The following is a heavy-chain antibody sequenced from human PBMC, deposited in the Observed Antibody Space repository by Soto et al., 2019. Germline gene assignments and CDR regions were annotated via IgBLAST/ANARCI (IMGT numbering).Heavy chain of an antibody. CDR1: GGTFSSYT. Sequence: QVQLVQSGAEVKKPGSSVKVSCKASGGTFSSYTISWVRQAPGQGLEWMGRIIPILGIANYAQKFQGRVTITADKSTSTAYMERSSLRSEDTAVYYCARARYGDYAAHYRGQGTLVTVSS. CDR2: IIPILGIA. J-gene: IGHJ4*02. D-gene: IGHD4-17*01. CDR3: ARARYGDYAAHY. V-gene: IGHV1-69*02.